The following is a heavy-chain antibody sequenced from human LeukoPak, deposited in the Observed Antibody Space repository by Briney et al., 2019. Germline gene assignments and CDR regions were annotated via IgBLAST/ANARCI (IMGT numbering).Heavy chain of an antibody. Sequence: GGSLRLSCAASGFTFSTYTMNWVRQAPGKGLEWVSSISSSGYYIYYADSVKGRFTISRDNAKNSLYLQMNSLRAEDTAVYYWPGTIATPGILAFAYWAREYWSPSPQ. CDR3: PGTIATPGILAFAY. CDR1: GFTFSTYT. CDR2: ISSSGYYI. D-gene: IGHD1-14*01. V-gene: IGHV3-21*01. J-gene: IGHJ4*02.